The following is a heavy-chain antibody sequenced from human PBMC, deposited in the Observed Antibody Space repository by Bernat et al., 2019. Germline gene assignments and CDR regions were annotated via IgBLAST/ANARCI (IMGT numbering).Heavy chain of an antibody. CDR3: ARGGYYDYIWGSHGAGDY. V-gene: IGHV3-30*01. CDR1: GFTFSSYA. Sequence: QVQLVESGGGVVQPGRSLRLSCAASGFTFSSYAMHWVRQAPGKGLEWVAVISYDGSNKYYADSVKGRFTISRDNSKNTLYLQMNSLRAEDTAVYYCARGGYYDYIWGSHGAGDYWDQGTLVTVSS. D-gene: IGHD3-16*01. J-gene: IGHJ4*02. CDR2: ISYDGSNK.